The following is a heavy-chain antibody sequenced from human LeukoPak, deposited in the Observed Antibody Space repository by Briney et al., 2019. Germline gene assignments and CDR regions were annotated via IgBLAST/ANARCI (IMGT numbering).Heavy chain of an antibody. J-gene: IGHJ4*02. CDR2: IRYDGSNK. V-gene: IGHV3-30*02. CDR3: APRVVVIAAPFDY. CDR1: GFPFSTYG. Sequence: PGGSLRLSCAASGFPFSTYGMHWFRQAPGKGLEWVAFIRYDGSNKSYSDSVKGRFTISRDNSKNTLYLQMNSLRVDDTAVYYCAPRVVVIAAPFDYWGQGTLVTVSS. D-gene: IGHD2-21*01.